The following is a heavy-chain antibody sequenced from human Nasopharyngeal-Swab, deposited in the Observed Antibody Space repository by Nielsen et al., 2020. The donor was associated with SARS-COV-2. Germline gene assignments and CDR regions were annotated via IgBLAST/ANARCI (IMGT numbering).Heavy chain of an antibody. CDR2: INPHSRGT. V-gene: IGHV1-2*02. CDR3: ASPVEMSTT. J-gene: IGHJ5*02. Sequence: ASVKVSCKASGYTLTGYYMHWVRQAPGQGLEWMGWINPHSRGTKYAQKFQGRLTITADTSTTTAYMELSSLRSEDTAVYYCASPVEMSTTWGQGTLVTVSS. CDR1: GYTLTGYY. D-gene: IGHD5-24*01.